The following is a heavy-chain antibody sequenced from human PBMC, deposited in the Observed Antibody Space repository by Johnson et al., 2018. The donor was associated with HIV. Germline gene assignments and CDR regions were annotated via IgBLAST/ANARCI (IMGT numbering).Heavy chain of an antibody. J-gene: IGHJ3*02. Sequence: VQLVESGGGLIQPGGSLRLSCAASWFTVSSNYMSWVRQAPGKGLEWVSVIYSGGSTYYADSVKGRFTISRDNSKNTLYFQMNGLRAEDTAVYYCAKQNSGAFDIWGQGTMVTVSS. CDR3: AKQNSGAFDI. CDR1: WFTVSSNY. V-gene: IGHV3-53*01. D-gene: IGHD6-19*01. CDR2: IYSGGST.